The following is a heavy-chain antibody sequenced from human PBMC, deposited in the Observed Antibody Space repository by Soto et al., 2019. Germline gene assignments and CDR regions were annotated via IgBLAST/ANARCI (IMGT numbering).Heavy chain of an antibody. Sequence: QVQLVQSGAEVKKPGASVKVSCKASGYTFTSYDINWVRQATGQGLEWMGWMNPNSGNTGYAQKFKGRVTMTRNTSISTAYMELSSLRSEDTAVYYWATLGDYLNDAFDIWGQGTMVTVSS. CDR1: GYTFTSYD. CDR3: ATLGDYLNDAFDI. V-gene: IGHV1-8*01. D-gene: IGHD4-17*01. J-gene: IGHJ3*02. CDR2: MNPNSGNT.